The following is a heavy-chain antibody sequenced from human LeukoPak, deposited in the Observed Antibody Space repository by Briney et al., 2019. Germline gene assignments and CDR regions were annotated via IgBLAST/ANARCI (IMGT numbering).Heavy chain of an antibody. Sequence: SETLSLTCTVSGYSISSGYYWGGIRQPPGKGLEWIGSIYHSGSTYYNPSLKSRATISVDTSKNQFSLKLSSVTAADTAVYYCARDSRSDRSYYDFWSGYYKDWLDPWGQGTLVTVSS. D-gene: IGHD3-3*01. CDR3: ARDSRSDRSYYDFWSGYYKDWLDP. J-gene: IGHJ5*02. V-gene: IGHV4-38-2*02. CDR1: GYSISSGYY. CDR2: IYHSGST.